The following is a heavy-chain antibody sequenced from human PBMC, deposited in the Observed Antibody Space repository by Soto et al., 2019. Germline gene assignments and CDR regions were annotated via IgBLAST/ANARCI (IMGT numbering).Heavy chain of an antibody. CDR1: GFTFSSYW. Sequence: GGSLRLSCAASGFTFSSYWMHRVRQAPGKGLEWVSGITGSSGRTFYADSVKGRFTTSRDNSKNTVYLQMNSVRADDTAVYYCAKEYTSTSRGSFDYWGQGALVTVSS. CDR3: AKEYTSTSRGSFDY. V-gene: IGHV3-23*01. D-gene: IGHD1-26*01. CDR2: ITGSSGRT. J-gene: IGHJ4*02.